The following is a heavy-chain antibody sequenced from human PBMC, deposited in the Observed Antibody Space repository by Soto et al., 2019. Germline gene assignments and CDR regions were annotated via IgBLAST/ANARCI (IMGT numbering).Heavy chain of an antibody. CDR2: INAGNGNT. CDR1: GYTFNSYA. V-gene: IGHV1-3*01. CDR3: ARGRWIFGVVIQPDYYYYYMDV. J-gene: IGHJ6*03. D-gene: IGHD3-3*01. Sequence: ASVKVSCKASGYTFNSYAMHWVRQAPGQRLEWMGWINAGNGNTKYSQKFQGRVTITRDTSASTAYMELSSLRSEDTAVYYCARGRWIFGVVIQPDYYYYYMDVWGKGTTDTVSS.